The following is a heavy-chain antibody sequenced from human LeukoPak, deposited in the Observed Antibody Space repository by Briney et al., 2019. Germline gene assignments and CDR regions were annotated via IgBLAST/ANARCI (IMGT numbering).Heavy chain of an antibody. J-gene: IGHJ4*02. Sequence: ASMTVSCKSSGFTFTDYHIHWVRQAPGQGLEWMGYIGPHSSATSSPQEFQGRVTMTRDTSMSTAYMELTRLTSDDTAVYYCAREGNGLLSKDFDYWGQGTLVTVSS. D-gene: IGHD2/OR15-2a*01. CDR2: IGPHSSAT. V-gene: IGHV1-2*02. CDR1: GFTFTDYH. CDR3: AREGNGLLSKDFDY.